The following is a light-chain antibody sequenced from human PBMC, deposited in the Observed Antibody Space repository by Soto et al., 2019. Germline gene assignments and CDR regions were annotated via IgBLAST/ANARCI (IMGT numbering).Light chain of an antibody. V-gene: IGKV3-20*01. J-gene: IGKJ1*01. CDR1: QRFGSSN. CDR2: STS. CDR3: QQYGNSPWT. Sequence: EIVLTQSPGTLSLSPGERGTLSCRASQRFGSSNLAWYQQKSGQAPRLLIYSTSSRATGIPDRFSGSGSGTDFTLTISRLEPEDFAVYYCQQYGNSPWTFGQGTKVDTK.